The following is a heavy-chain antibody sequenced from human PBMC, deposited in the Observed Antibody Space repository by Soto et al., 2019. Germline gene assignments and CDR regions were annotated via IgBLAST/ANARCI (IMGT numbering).Heavy chain of an antibody. CDR3: ASSVATIPFDY. CDR2: IYYSGST. J-gene: IGHJ4*02. V-gene: IGHV4-59*01. CDR1: GGSISSYY. Sequence: SETLSLTCTVSGGSISSYYWSWIRQPPGKGLEWIGYIYYSGSTNYNPSLKSRVTISVDTSKNQFSLKLSSVTAADTAVYYCASSVATIPFDYWGQGTLVTVSS. D-gene: IGHD5-12*01.